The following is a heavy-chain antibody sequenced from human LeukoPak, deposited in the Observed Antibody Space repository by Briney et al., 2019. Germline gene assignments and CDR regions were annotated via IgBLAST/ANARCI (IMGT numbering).Heavy chain of an antibody. D-gene: IGHD3-22*01. J-gene: IGHJ4*02. V-gene: IGHV3-9*01. CDR2: ISWNSGSI. CDR3: AKDTSSYDSSGDLFDY. CDR1: GFTFDDYA. Sequence: PGGSLRLSCAASGFTFDDYAMHWVRQAPGKGLEWVSGISWNSGSIGYADSVKGRFTISRDNAKNSLYLQMNSLRAEDTALYYCAKDTSSYDSSGDLFDYWGQGTLVTASP.